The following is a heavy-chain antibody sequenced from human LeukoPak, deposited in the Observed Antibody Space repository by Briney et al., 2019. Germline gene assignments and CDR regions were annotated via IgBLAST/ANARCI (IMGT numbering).Heavy chain of an antibody. CDR3: ARVHGDYYYYGMDV. J-gene: IGHJ6*02. CDR2: IYYSGST. CDR1: GGSISSGDYY. Sequence: KPSETLSPTCTVSGGSISSGDYYWSWIRQPPGKGLEWIGYIYYSGSTYYNPSLKSRVTISVDTSKNQFSLKLSSVTAADTAVYYCARVHGDYYYYGMDVWGQGTTVTVSS. V-gene: IGHV4-30-4*01. D-gene: IGHD4-17*01.